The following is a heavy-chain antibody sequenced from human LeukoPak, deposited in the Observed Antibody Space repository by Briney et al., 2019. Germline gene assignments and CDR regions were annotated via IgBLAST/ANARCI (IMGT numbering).Heavy chain of an antibody. J-gene: IGHJ4*02. CDR2: ISAYNGNT. CDR3: ARGRRRYSYGYLGGP. CDR1: GYTFTSYG. D-gene: IGHD5-18*01. V-gene: IGHV1-18*01. Sequence: ASVKVSCKASGYTFTSYGISWVRQAPGQGLEWMGWISAYNGNTNYAQKLQGRVTMTTDTSTSTAYMELRSLRSDDTAVYYCARGRRRYSYGYLGGPWGQGTLVTVSS.